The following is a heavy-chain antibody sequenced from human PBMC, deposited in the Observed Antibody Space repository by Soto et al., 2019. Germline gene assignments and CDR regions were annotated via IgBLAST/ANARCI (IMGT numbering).Heavy chain of an antibody. V-gene: IGHV1-18*04. J-gene: IGHJ4*02. CDR2: SSAYNGYT. Sequence: QIQLVQSGGEVKKPGASVKVSCKTSGYTFTSYGISWVRQAPGQGLEWVGWSSAYNGYTNSAQKFQGRVTMTTDTSTSTAYMELRSLRSDDTAVYYCANGPHHYESGNPSWSTADWGQGTLVTVSS. CDR3: ANGPHHYESGNPSWSTAD. D-gene: IGHD3-10*01. CDR1: GYTFTSYG.